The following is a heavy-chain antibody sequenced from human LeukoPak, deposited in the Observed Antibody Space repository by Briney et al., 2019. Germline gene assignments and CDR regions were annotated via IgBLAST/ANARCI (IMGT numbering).Heavy chain of an antibody. CDR3: ARDQVGAIGGSAYGWFDP. Sequence: AGRSLRLSCAASGFTFSTYAVHWVRQAPGKGLEWVALISSDGSEKYYADSVRGRLTITRDNSKSTLYLQMNSLTPEDTAVYYCARDQVGAIGGSAYGWFDPWGQGTLVSVSS. CDR2: ISSDGSEK. D-gene: IGHD1-26*01. CDR1: GFTFSTYA. J-gene: IGHJ5*02. V-gene: IGHV3-30-3*01.